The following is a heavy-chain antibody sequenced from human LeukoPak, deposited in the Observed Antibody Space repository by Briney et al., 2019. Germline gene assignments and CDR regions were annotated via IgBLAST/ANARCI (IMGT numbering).Heavy chain of an antibody. V-gene: IGHV3-30*04. Sequence: PGGSLRLSCAASGFTFSSYAVHWVRQAPGKGLEWVALISYDGSNKYYADSEKGRFTISRDNSKNTLYLQMNSLRAEDTAVYYCARPARQQLVPDFDYWGQGTLVTVSS. CDR2: ISYDGSNK. CDR3: ARPARQQLVPDFDY. CDR1: GFTFSSYA. D-gene: IGHD6-13*01. J-gene: IGHJ4*02.